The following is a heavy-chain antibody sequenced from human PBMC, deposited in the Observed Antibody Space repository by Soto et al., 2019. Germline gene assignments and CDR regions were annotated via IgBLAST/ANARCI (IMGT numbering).Heavy chain of an antibody. J-gene: IGHJ6*02. Sequence: QVQLQQWGAGLLKPSETLSLTCAVYGGSFSGYYWSWIRQPPGKGLEWIGEINHSGSTNYNPSLKSRVTISVDTPKNQFSLKVSSVTAADTAVYYCAIGRGAVAYYYYSGMDVWGQGTTVTVSS. CDR2: INHSGST. D-gene: IGHD6-19*01. CDR1: GGSFSGYY. CDR3: AIGRGAVAYYYYSGMDV. V-gene: IGHV4-34*01.